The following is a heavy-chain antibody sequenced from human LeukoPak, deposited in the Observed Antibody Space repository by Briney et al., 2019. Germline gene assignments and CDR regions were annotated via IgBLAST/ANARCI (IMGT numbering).Heavy chain of an antibody. Sequence: GGSLRLSCAASGFTFSNAWMSWVRQAPGKGLEWVGRIKSKTDGGTTDYAAPVKGRFTISRDDSKNTLYLQMNSLKTEDTAVYYCTTVPVVVPAAIFWFDPWGQGTLLTVSS. J-gene: IGHJ5*02. V-gene: IGHV3-15*01. CDR3: TTVPVVVPAAIFWFDP. CDR1: GFTFSNAW. D-gene: IGHD2-2*01. CDR2: IKSKTDGGTT.